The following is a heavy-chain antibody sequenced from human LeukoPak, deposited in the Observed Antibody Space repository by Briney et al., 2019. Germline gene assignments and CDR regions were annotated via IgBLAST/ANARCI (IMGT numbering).Heavy chain of an antibody. J-gene: IGHJ6*03. V-gene: IGHV1-69*06. CDR1: RGSISSYG. Sequence: AAVKVSCKDSRGSISSYGISWVRPTPGQGLEWMGRIIPVFGTANYAQKFQDRVTITADTVSNTAYMELTSLTSEDTAVYFCAKQGEIRQDYYMDVGGNGTAVTAPS. D-gene: IGHD1/OR15-1a*01. CDR3: AKQGEIRQDYYMDV. CDR2: IIPVFGTA.